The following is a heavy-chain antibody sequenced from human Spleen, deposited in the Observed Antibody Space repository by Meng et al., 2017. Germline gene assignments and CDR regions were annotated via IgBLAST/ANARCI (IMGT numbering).Heavy chain of an antibody. CDR2: MNPNSGNT. J-gene: IGHJ4*02. Sequence: ASVKVSCKASGYTFTSYDINWVRQATGQGLEWMGWMNPNSGNTGYAQKFQGRVTITRNTSISTAYMELSSLRSEDTAVYYCAKYLYSNSLYQTIDYWGQGTLVTVSS. V-gene: IGHV1-8*03. CDR3: AKYLYSNSLYQTIDY. D-gene: IGHD6-13*01. CDR1: GYTFTSYD.